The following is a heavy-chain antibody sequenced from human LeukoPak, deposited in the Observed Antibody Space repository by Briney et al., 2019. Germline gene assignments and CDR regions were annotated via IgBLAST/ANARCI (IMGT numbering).Heavy chain of an antibody. V-gene: IGHV5-10-1*01. J-gene: IGHJ6*02. CDR3: ARLADSSGYYPHDGGEPRDFGGRDV. CDR2: IDPSDSYT. Sequence: GESLKISCKGSGYSFTSYWISWVRQMPGKGLEWMGRIDPSDSYTNYSPSFQGHVTISADKSVSTAYLQWSSLKASDTAMYYCARLADSSGYYPHDGGEPRDFGGRDVWGQGTTVTVSS. CDR1: GYSFTSYW. D-gene: IGHD3-22*01.